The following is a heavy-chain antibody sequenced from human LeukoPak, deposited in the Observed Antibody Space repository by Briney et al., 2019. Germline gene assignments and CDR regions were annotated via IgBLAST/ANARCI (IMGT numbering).Heavy chain of an antibody. J-gene: IGHJ4*02. CDR2: ISSSGSTI. D-gene: IGHD1-14*01. CDR3: AKPARTDYADY. V-gene: IGHV3-48*03. Sequence: GGSLRLSCAASGFTFSSYEMHWVRQAPGKGLEWVSYISSSGSTIYYADSVKGRFTISRDNAKNSLYLQMNSLRAEDTAVYYCAKPARTDYADYWGQGTLVTVSS. CDR1: GFTFSSYE.